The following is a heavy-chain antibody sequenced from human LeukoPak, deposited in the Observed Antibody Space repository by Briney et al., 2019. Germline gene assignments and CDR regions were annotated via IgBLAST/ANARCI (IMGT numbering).Heavy chain of an antibody. CDR2: VHLNGAT. CDR3: TRESGAFSPFGF. Sequence: SETLSLTCGVSGGSIITANWWSWVRQPPGKGLEWIGEVHLNGATNYNPSLESRVSMPIDKSKNQLSLKLSSVTAADTATYYCTRESGAFSPFGFWGQGTLVTVS. V-gene: IGHV4-4*02. CDR1: GGSIITANW. J-gene: IGHJ4*02. D-gene: IGHD1-26*01.